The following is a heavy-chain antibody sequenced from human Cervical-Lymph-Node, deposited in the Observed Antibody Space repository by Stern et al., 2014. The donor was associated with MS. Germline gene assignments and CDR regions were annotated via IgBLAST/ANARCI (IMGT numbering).Heavy chain of an antibody. CDR3: TTITDPSPGEY. V-gene: IGHV3-15*01. CDR1: GITFSNAW. CDR2: IKRKTDGGTT. J-gene: IGHJ4*02. Sequence: VQLVESGGGLVKPGGSLRLSCAASGITFSNAWMSWVRQAPGTGLEWVGRIKRKTDGGTTDYAAPVKGRFTISRDDSKNTLYLQMNSLKTEDTAVYYCTTITDPSPGEYWGQGTLVTVSS. D-gene: IGHD6-6*01.